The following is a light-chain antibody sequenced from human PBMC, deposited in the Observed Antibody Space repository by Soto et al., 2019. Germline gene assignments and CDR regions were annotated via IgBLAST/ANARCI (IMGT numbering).Light chain of an antibody. CDR3: CSYGGSYV. CDR2: EVS. J-gene: IGLJ1*01. Sequence: QSVPTQPASVSGSPGQSITISCTGTSSDVGSYNLVSWYQQHPGKAPKVMIYEVSKRPSGVSNRFSGSKSGNTASLTISGLKAEEEADYYCCSYGGSYVFGPGTKVTVL. V-gene: IGLV2-23*02. CDR1: SSDVGSYNL.